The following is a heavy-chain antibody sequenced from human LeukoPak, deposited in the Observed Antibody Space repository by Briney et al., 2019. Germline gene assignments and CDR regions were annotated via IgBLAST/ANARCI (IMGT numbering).Heavy chain of an antibody. CDR3: AKGMNYYGSGSPQSETQIPYFDY. J-gene: IGHJ4*02. D-gene: IGHD3-10*01. Sequence: GGSLRLSCAASGFTFSSYAMSWVRQAPGKGLEWVSAISGSGGSTYYADSVKGRFTISRDNSKNTLYLQMNSLRAEDTAVYYCAKGMNYYGSGSPQSETQIPYFDYWGQGTLVTVSS. CDR2: ISGSGGST. V-gene: IGHV3-23*01. CDR1: GFTFSSYA.